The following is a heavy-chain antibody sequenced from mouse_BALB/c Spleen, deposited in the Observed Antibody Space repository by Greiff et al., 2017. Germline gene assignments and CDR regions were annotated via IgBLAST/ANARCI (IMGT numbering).Heavy chain of an antibody. CDR1: GFAFSSYD. CDR3: ARPFDD. Sequence: EVKLMESGGGLVKPGGSLKLSCAASGFAFSSYDMSWVRQTPEKRLEWVAYISSGGGSTYYPDTVKGRFTISRDNAKNTLYLQMSSLKSEDTAMYYCARPFDDWGQGTTLTVSS. V-gene: IGHV5-12-1*01. CDR2: ISSGGGST. J-gene: IGHJ2*01.